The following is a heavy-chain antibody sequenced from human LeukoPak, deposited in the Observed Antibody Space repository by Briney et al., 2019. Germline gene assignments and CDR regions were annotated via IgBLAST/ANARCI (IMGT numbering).Heavy chain of an antibody. D-gene: IGHD1-26*01. J-gene: IGHJ5*02. CDR2: VYYSGST. CDR3: ARGSIVGATGGWFDP. V-gene: IGHV4-59*11. CDR1: GGSISSHY. Sequence: SETLSLTCTVSGGSISSHYWSWIRQPPGKGLEWIGYVYYSGSTNYNPSLKSRVTISVDTSKNQFSLKLSSVTAADTAVYYCARGSIVGATGGWFDPWGQGTLVTVSS.